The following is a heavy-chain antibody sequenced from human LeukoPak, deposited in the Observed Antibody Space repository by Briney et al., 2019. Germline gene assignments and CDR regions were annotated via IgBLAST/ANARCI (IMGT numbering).Heavy chain of an antibody. CDR2: TYYRSQWYN. J-gene: IGHJ4*02. D-gene: IGHD6-19*01. CDR3: AREVAGTLAFDY. CDR1: GDSVSSNSVA. Sequence: SQTLSLTCAISGDSVSSNSVAWNWTRQSPSRGLEWLGRTYYRSQWYNDYSVYAVSVRGRITINPDTSKNQFSLQVNSVTPEDTAVYYCAREVAGTLAFDYWGQGTLVTVSS. V-gene: IGHV6-1*01.